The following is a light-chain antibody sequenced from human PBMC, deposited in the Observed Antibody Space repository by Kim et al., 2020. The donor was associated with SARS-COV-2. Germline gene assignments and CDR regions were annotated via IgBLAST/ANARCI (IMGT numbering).Light chain of an antibody. CDR2: DAS. Sequence: SASVGDRVTITCRASQSISSWLAWYQQKPGKAPKLLIYDASSLESGVPSRFSGCGSGTEFTLTISSLQPDDFATYYCQQYNSYWTFGQGTKVEIK. V-gene: IGKV1-5*01. CDR3: QQYNSYWT. J-gene: IGKJ1*01. CDR1: QSISSW.